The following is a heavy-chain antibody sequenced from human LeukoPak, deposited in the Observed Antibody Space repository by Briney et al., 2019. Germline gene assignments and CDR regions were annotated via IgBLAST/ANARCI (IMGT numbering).Heavy chain of an antibody. Sequence: PSQTLSLTCTVSGASISSGDYYWSWIRQPPGKGLEWIGYIYYSGSTYYNPSLKSRVTISVDTSKNQFSLKLSSVTAADTAVYYCAREEGAYGGNSAVGGLDYWGQGTLVTVSS. CDR3: AREEGAYGGNSAVGGLDY. CDR1: GASISSGDYY. D-gene: IGHD4-23*01. J-gene: IGHJ4*02. CDR2: IYYSGST. V-gene: IGHV4-30-4*08.